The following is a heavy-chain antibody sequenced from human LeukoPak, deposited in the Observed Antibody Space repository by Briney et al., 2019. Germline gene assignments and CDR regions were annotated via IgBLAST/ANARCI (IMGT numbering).Heavy chain of an antibody. CDR2: LNSGGST. Sequence: GGSLRLSCAASGFTVSSNYMSWVRQAPGKGLEWVSVLNSGGSTYYADSVKGRFTISRDNSKNTLYLQMNSLRAEDTAVYHCARGPAGAFDIWGQGTMVTVSS. V-gene: IGHV3-53*01. J-gene: IGHJ3*02. CDR1: GFTVSSNY. CDR3: ARGPAGAFDI.